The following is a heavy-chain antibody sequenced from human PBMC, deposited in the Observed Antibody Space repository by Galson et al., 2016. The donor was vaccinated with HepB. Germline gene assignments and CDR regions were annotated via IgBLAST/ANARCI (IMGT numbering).Heavy chain of an antibody. V-gene: IGHV3-48*02. CDR2: ITGTSSTI. J-gene: IGHJ6*02. CDR3: ARDDYSNLFYYYGMDV. Sequence: LELVSYITGTSSTIYYADSVKGRFTISRDNAKNSVYLQMNSLRDEDTAVYYCARDDYSNLFYYYGMDVWGQGTTVTVSS. D-gene: IGHD4-11*01.